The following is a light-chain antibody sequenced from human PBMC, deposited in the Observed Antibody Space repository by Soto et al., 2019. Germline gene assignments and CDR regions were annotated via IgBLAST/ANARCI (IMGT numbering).Light chain of an antibody. CDR3: SLYTSSSYWV. CDR2: EVS. CDR1: SSDVGSYNR. V-gene: IGLV2-18*01. Sequence: QSALTQPPSVSGSPGQSVTISCTGTSSDVGSYNRVSWYQQPPGTAPKLMIYEVSNRPLGVPDRFSGSKSGNTASLTISGLQAEDEADYYCSLYTSSSYWVFGGGTKLTVL. J-gene: IGLJ3*02.